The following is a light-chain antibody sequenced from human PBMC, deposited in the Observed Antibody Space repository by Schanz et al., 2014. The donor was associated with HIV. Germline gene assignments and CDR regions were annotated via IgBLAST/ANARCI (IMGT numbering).Light chain of an antibody. V-gene: IGLV8-61*01. CDR1: SGSVSTNYY. CDR2: NTN. CDR3: VVYVGNGIRV. J-gene: IGLJ3*02. Sequence: QTVVTQEPSFSVSPGGTVTLTCGLSSGSVSTNYYPSWYQQTPGQAPRTLIYNTNNRSSGVPDRFSGSILDNKAALTITGGQAEDESDYYCVVYVGNGIRVFGGGTKLTVL.